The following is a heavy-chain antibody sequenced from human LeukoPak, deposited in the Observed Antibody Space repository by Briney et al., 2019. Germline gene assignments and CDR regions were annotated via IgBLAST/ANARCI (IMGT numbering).Heavy chain of an antibody. Sequence: ASVTVSCKASGYTFTSYAMNWVRQAPGQGLEWMGWINTNTGNPTYAQGFTGRFVFSLDTSVSTAYLQISSLKAEDTAVYYCAREGRTMVRGVITGGRYYGMDVWGQGTTVTVSS. D-gene: IGHD3-10*01. V-gene: IGHV7-4-1*02. J-gene: IGHJ6*02. CDR1: GYTFTSYA. CDR3: AREGRTMVRGVITGGRYYGMDV. CDR2: INTNTGNP.